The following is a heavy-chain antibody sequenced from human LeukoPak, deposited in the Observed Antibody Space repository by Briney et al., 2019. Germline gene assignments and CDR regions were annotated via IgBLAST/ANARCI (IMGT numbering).Heavy chain of an antibody. Sequence: SVKVSCEASGGTFSSYTISWVRQAPGQGLEWMGRIIPILGIANYVQKFQGRVTITADKSTSTAYMELSSLRSEDTAVYYCAATRVGATYDAFDIWGQGTMVTVSS. CDR2: IIPILGIA. J-gene: IGHJ3*02. CDR3: AATRVGATYDAFDI. CDR1: GGTFSSYT. D-gene: IGHD1-26*01. V-gene: IGHV1-69*02.